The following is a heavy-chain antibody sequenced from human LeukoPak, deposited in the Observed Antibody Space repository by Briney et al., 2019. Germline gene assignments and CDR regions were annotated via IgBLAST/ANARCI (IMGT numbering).Heavy chain of an antibody. CDR3: AKGRLDPNLVLDH. D-gene: IGHD2-8*02. J-gene: IGHJ4*02. CDR2: IRGSDGYT. Sequence: GGSLRLSCAASGFTFNTYAMSWVRQAPGKGLEWVSAIRGSDGYTYYADSVKGRFTISRDNSNNALYLQMNSLRAEDTAVFYCAKGRLDPNLVLDHWGQGTLVTVSS. V-gene: IGHV3-23*01. CDR1: GFTFNTYA.